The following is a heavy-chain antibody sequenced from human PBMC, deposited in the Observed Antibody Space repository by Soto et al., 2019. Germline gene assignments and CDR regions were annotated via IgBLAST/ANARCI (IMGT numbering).Heavy chain of an antibody. CDR3: ARDVSGSYFYYFDY. J-gene: IGHJ4*02. CDR1: GGSISSGGYS. CDR2: IYYSGST. V-gene: IGHV4-30-2*01. Sequence: QLQLQESGSGLVKPSQTLSLTCAVSGGSISSGGYSWSWIRQPPGKGLEWIGYIYYSGSTYFNQSLKSRVTMSDDKSKNQFSLKLSSVTATDTAVYSCARDVSGSYFYYFDYWGQGTLVTVSS. D-gene: IGHD3-10*01.